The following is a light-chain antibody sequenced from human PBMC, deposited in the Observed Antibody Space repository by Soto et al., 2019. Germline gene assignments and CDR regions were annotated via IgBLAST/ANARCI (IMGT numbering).Light chain of an antibody. J-gene: IGKJ1*01. CDR2: AAS. CDR3: QKYDSAPRT. Sequence: DIPMTQSPSSLSASVGDRVTITCRASEGIRNYLAWYQHKPGKVPKILIYAASTLHSGVPSRFSGSGSGTDFTLTISSLQPEDVATYYCQKYDSAPRTFGQGTKVEIK. CDR1: EGIRNY. V-gene: IGKV1-27*01.